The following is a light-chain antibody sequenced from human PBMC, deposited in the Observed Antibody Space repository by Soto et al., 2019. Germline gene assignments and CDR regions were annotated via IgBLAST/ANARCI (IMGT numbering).Light chain of an antibody. J-gene: IGKJ1*01. Sequence: DIQMTQSPSSLSASVGDRVTITCRASQSIMSHLNWYQHKSGKAPKLLIYAASSLHSGVPSRFSGSGSGTDFTLTLSSLQAEDFGTYYCQQAYNTPRTFGQGTKVEIK. CDR2: AAS. V-gene: IGKV1-39*01. CDR3: QQAYNTPRT. CDR1: QSIMSH.